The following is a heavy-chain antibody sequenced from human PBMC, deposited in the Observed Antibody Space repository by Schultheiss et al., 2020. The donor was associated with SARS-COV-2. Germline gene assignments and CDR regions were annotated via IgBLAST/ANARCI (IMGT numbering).Heavy chain of an antibody. V-gene: IGHV4-59*12. CDR3: ARRGAAELWFDP. Sequence: SETLSLTCAVYGGSFSGYYWSWIRQPPGKGLEWIGYIYYSGSTNYNPSLKSRVTMSVDTSKNQFSLKLSSVTAADTAVYYCARRGAAELWFDPWGQGTLVTVSS. CDR2: IYYSGST. J-gene: IGHJ5*02. D-gene: IGHD6-25*01. CDR1: GGSFSGYY.